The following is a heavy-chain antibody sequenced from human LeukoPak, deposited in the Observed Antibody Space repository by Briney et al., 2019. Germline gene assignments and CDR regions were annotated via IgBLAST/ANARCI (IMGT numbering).Heavy chain of an antibody. V-gene: IGHV3-21*01. Sequence: PGGSLRLSCAASGLTFSSYSMNWVRQAPGKGPEWVSSISSSSSYIYYADSVKGRFTISRDNAKNSLYLQMNSLRAEDTAVYYCARERIAAAGTMYYFDYWGQGTLVTVSS. CDR2: ISSSSSYI. D-gene: IGHD6-13*01. J-gene: IGHJ4*02. CDR1: GLTFSSYS. CDR3: ARERIAAAGTMYYFDY.